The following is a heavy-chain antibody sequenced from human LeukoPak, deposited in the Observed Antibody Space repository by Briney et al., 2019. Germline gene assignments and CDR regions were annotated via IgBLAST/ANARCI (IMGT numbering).Heavy chain of an antibody. D-gene: IGHD3-3*01. Sequence: SETLSLTCTVSGGSISSSSYYWGWIRQPPGKGLEWIGEINHSGSTNYNPSLKSRVTISVDTSKNQFSLKLSSVTAADTAVYYCARGLSRFGVVTYFDYWGQGTLVTVSS. CDR1: GGSISSSSYY. CDR2: INHSGST. J-gene: IGHJ4*02. CDR3: ARGLSRFGVVTYFDY. V-gene: IGHV4-39*07.